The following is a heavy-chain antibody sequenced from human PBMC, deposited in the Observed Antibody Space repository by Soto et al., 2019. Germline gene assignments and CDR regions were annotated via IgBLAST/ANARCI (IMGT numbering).Heavy chain of an antibody. CDR1: GSNFTSYG. Sequence: GASVQVSCKASGSNFTSYGMNWLRQAPGRWSEWMGWFNPVNGNIKYSQKFQGRVNIERDTAASTAYMELSSLRSDDTAVYYCARGGYFDSINYLVYWGQGTLVTVSS. D-gene: IGHD3-22*01. CDR3: ARGGYFDSINYLVY. CDR2: FNPVNGNI. J-gene: IGHJ4*02. V-gene: IGHV1-3*01.